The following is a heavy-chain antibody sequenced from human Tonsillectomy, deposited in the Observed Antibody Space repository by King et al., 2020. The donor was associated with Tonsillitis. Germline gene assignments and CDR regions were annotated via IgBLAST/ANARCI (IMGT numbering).Heavy chain of an antibody. V-gene: IGHV4-39*01. CDR3: ARSASSTDYNY. CDR2: IFYSGNT. D-gene: IGHD4/OR15-4a*01. J-gene: IGHJ4*02. Sequence: QLQESGPGLVKPSETLSLTCTVSGGSISSSSYYWGWIRQAPGKGLEWIGTIFYSGNTYYNPSLKSRVTISVDTSKNQFSLKLSSVTAAATAVYGCARSASSTDYNYWGQGTLVTVSS. CDR1: GGSISSSSYY.